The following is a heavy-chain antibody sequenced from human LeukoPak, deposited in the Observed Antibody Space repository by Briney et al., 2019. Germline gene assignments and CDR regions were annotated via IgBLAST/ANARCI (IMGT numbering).Heavy chain of an antibody. J-gene: IGHJ4*02. V-gene: IGHV3-74*01. CDR2: INGDGSTI. D-gene: IGHD6-19*01. Sequence: GGSLRLSCVASGFTFSSYAMSWVRQAPGKGLVWVSHINGDGSTINYADSVKGRFTISRDNAKNTLYLQMNSLRVEDTAVYYCVRDSSGSYWGQGTLVTVSS. CDR3: VRDSSGSY. CDR1: GFTFSSYA.